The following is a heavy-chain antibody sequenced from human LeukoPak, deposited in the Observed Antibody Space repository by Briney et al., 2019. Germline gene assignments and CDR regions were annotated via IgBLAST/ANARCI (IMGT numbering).Heavy chain of an antibody. J-gene: IGHJ4*02. CDR2: IYYSGST. D-gene: IGHD5-12*01. CDR1: GGSISNYY. CDR3: ARRGYSGPLDY. V-gene: IGHV4-59*08. Sequence: SETLSLTCAVSGGSISNYYWSWIRQPPGKGLEWIGYIYYSGSTNYNPSLKSRVTISVDTSKNQFSLKLSSVTAADTAVYYCARRGYSGPLDYWGQGTLVTVSS.